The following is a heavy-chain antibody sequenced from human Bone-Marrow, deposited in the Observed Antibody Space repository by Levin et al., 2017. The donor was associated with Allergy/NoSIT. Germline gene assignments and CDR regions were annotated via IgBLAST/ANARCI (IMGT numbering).Heavy chain of an antibody. D-gene: IGHD2/OR15-2a*01. CDR3: ARDPRIVLTTTYKNYFDC. Sequence: LSLTCEASGFTFSTYAMHWVRQAPGKGLEWVAVVAADGDNKFYAESVRGRFTVFRDNSKNTLYLQMTILRTEDTAVYYCARDPRIVLTTTYKNYFDCWGEGTLLSVSS. CDR1: GFTFSTYA. V-gene: IGHV3-30-3*01. J-gene: IGHJ4*02. CDR2: VAADGDNK.